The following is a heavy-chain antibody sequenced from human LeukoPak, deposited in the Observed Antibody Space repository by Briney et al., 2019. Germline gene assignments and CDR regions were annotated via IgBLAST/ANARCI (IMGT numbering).Heavy chain of an antibody. Sequence: GGSLRLSCAASGFSFNSYSMNWVRQAPGKGLEWVPSITSCSSYIYYADSVKGRFTISRDNAKNSLYLQMNSLRAEDTAVYYCARVYSSSWYSGYWGQGTLVTVSS. CDR3: ARVYSSSWYSGY. J-gene: IGHJ4*02. V-gene: IGHV3-21*01. CDR2: ITSCSSYI. CDR1: GFSFNSYS. D-gene: IGHD6-13*01.